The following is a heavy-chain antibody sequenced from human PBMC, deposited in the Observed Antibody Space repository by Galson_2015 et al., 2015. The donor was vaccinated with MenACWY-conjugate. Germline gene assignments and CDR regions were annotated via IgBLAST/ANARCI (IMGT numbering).Heavy chain of an antibody. CDR2: MYYSGSA. Sequence: SETLSLTCTVSGGSIRSYYWTWIRQPPGKGLEWIGYMYYSGSADYNPSLKSRVTISVDTSKNQFFLKLSSVTAADTAVYYCARGVNLSTLAGYWGQGTPVTVSS. CDR1: GGSIRSYY. CDR3: ARGVNLSTLAGY. V-gene: IGHV4-59*01. D-gene: IGHD1-1*01. J-gene: IGHJ4*02.